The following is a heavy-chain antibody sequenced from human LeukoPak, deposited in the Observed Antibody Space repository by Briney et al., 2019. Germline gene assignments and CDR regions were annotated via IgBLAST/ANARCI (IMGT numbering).Heavy chain of an antibody. CDR2: IYYSGST. V-gene: IGHV4-59*01. Sequence: SETRSLTCTVSGGSISSYYWSWIRQPPGKGLEWIGYIYYSGSTNYNPSLKSRVTISVDTSKNRFSLKLSSVTAADTAVYYCASNPITMVRGVIPTWGQGTLVTVSS. D-gene: IGHD3-10*01. J-gene: IGHJ4*02. CDR1: GGSISSYY. CDR3: ASNPITMVRGVIPT.